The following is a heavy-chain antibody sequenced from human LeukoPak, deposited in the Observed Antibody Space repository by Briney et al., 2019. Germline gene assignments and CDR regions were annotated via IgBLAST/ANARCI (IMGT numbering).Heavy chain of an antibody. D-gene: IGHD3-3*01. CDR3: ARRVFGSGRTRLIDY. V-gene: IGHV1-18*01. CDR2: ISAYNGNT. Sequence: ASVKVSCKASGYTFTSYGISWVRQAPGQGLEWMGWISAYNGNTNYAQKLQGRVGMTTDTSTSTAYMELRSLRSDDTAVYYCARRVFGSGRTRLIDYWGQGTLVTVSS. J-gene: IGHJ4*02. CDR1: GYTFTSYG.